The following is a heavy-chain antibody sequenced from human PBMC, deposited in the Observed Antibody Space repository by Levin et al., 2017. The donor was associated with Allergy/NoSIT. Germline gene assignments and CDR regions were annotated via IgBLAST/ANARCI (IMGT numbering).Heavy chain of an antibody. J-gene: IGHJ6*02. D-gene: IGHD3-9*01. V-gene: IGHV3-74*01. CDR2: ISDDGTST. CDR3: ASTLYDILTGRYGIDV. Sequence: GGSLRLSCAASGFTFRNYWMNWVRQVPGKGLEWVSRISDDGTSTNYADSVEGRFTISRDDAKNTLYLQMDSLRAEETALYYCASTLYDILTGRYGIDVWGQGTTVTVSS. CDR1: GFTFRNYW.